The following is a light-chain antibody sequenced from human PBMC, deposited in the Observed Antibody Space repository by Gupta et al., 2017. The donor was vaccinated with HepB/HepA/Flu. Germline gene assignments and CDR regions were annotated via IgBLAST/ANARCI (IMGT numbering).Light chain of an antibody. CDR3: AVWDDSLNGLI. Sequence: QSVVTQSPSVSGTPGQSVIISFSGSTSNIGDNTVNWYQQVPGMAPKVLMFSNNQRPSGVPDRFSGSKSGTSASLAISGLQSEDEAVYFCAVWDDSLNGLIFGGGTHLTVL. CDR1: TSNIGDNT. J-gene: IGLJ2*01. V-gene: IGLV1-44*01. CDR2: SNN.